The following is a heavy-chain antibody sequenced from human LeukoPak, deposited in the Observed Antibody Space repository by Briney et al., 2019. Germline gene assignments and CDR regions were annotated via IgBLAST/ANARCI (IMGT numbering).Heavy chain of an antibody. CDR1: GFTFSAYG. V-gene: IGHV3-33*01. J-gene: IGHJ3*01. CDR3: ARDWNGSPAYDTFDF. Sequence: GGSLRLSCAVSGFTFSAYGMHWVRQAPGKGLEWVAVIGYDGSKEYCLDAVKGRFTISRDNSKNTLFLQMNSLRVDDTAVYYCARDWNGSPAYDTFDFWGQGTMVTVSS. D-gene: IGHD1-26*01. CDR2: IGYDGSKE.